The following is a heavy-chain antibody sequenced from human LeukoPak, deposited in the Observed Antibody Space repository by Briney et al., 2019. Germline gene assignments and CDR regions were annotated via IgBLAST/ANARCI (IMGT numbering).Heavy chain of an antibody. V-gene: IGHV1-2*02. CDR2: INPNSGGT. Sequence: ASVKVSCKASEYTFTGYYMHWVRQAPGQGLEWMGWINPNSGGTNYAQKFQGRDTMTRDTSISTAYMELSRLRADDTAVYYCARCLGAVAGYPKESRHNWFDPCGQGTLVTVSS. CDR1: EYTFTGYY. CDR3: ARCLGAVAGYPKESRHNWFDP. J-gene: IGHJ5*02. D-gene: IGHD6-13*01.